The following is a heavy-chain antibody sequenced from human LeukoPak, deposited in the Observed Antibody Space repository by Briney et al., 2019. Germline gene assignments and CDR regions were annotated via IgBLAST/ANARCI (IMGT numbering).Heavy chain of an antibody. CDR1: GGTFSSYA. V-gene: IGHV1-69*13. D-gene: IGHD2-2*01. J-gene: IGHJ4*02. CDR2: IIPIFGTA. CDR3: ALEASTSMGEFDY. Sequence: GASVKVSCKASGGTFSSYAISWVRQAPGQGLEWMGGIIPIFGTANYAQKFQGRVTITADESTSTAYMELSSLRSEDTAVYYCALEASTSMGEFDYWGQGTLVTVSS.